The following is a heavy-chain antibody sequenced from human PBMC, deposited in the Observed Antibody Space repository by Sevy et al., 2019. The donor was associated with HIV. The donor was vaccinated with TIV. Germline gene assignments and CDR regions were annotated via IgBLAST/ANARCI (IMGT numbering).Heavy chain of an antibody. Sequence: GGFLRLSCAASGFTFSDYYMSWIRQAPGKGLEWVSYISSSGSTIYYADSVKGRFTISRDNAKNSLYLQMNSLRAEDTAVYYCARDIHPDYYDSSGYYHHAFDIWGQGTMVTVSS. CDR3: ARDIHPDYYDSSGYYHHAFDI. V-gene: IGHV3-11*01. CDR1: GFTFSDYY. D-gene: IGHD3-22*01. CDR2: ISSSGSTI. J-gene: IGHJ3*02.